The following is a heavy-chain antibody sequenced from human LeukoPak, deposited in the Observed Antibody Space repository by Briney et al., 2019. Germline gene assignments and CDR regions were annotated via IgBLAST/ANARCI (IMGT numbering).Heavy chain of an antibody. CDR3: ARGLSGDSYGFEY. Sequence: SGTLSLTCIVSDGSISYNYWSWIRQSAGKGLELIGRIYYTGSTNYNPSLRGRVTMSVDTSKNQFSLMLSSVTAADTAVYYCARGLSGDSYGFEYWGQGTLVTVSS. CDR1: DGSISYNY. J-gene: IGHJ4*02. CDR2: IYYTGST. D-gene: IGHD5-18*01. V-gene: IGHV4-4*07.